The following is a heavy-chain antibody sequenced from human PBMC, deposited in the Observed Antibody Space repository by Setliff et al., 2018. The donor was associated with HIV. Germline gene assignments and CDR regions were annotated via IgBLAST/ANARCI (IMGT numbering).Heavy chain of an antibody. CDR2: INPNSGGT. V-gene: IGHV1-2*02. J-gene: IGHJ4*02. CDR3: ARDRDHDFDH. Sequence: ASVKVSCKTSGYTFDAKYIHWARQAPGQGLEWMGWINPNSGGTNYARKFQGRVTVTRDTSISTIYMELSGLRSDDTAVYYCARDRDHDFDHWGRGTLVTVSS. CDR1: GYTFDAKY.